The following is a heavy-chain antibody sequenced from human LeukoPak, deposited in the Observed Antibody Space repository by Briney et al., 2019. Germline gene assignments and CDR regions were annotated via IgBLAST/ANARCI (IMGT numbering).Heavy chain of an antibody. CDR1: GGTFSSYA. V-gene: IGHV1-69*13. CDR2: IIPIFGTA. Sequence: SVKVSCKASGGTFSSYAISWVRQAPGQGLEWMGGIIPIFGTANYAQKFQGRVTITADESTSTAYMELSSLRSEDTAVYYCARDGAYCGGDCSINWFDPWGQGTLVTVSS. J-gene: IGHJ5*02. D-gene: IGHD2-21*02. CDR3: ARDGAYCGGDCSINWFDP.